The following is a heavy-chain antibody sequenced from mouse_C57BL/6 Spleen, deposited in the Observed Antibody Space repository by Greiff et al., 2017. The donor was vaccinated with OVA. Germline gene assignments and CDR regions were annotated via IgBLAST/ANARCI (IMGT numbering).Heavy chain of an antibody. D-gene: IGHD4-1*01. CDR1: GYSFTSYY. CDR2: IYPGSGNT. CDR3: ARSDWERNWYFDV. V-gene: IGHV1-66*01. Sequence: VQLQQSGPELVKPGASVKISCKASGYSFTSYYIHWVKQRPGQGLEWIGWIYPGSGNTKYNEKFKGKATLTADTSSSTAYMQLRSLTSEDSAVYYCARSDWERNWYFDVWGTGTTVTVSS. J-gene: IGHJ1*03.